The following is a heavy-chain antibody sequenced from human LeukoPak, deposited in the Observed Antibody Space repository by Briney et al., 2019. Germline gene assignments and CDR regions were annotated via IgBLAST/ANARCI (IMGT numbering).Heavy chain of an antibody. CDR3: ARESIIPAARGDY. CDR2: INPNSGGT. Sequence: ALVKVSCKASGYTFTGYFIHWVRQVPGQGLEWMGWINPNSGGTNYAQKFQGRVTMTRDTSTNTAYMELSRLRSDDTAIYYCARESIIPAARGDYWGQGTLVTVSS. V-gene: IGHV1-2*02. D-gene: IGHD2-2*01. J-gene: IGHJ4*02. CDR1: GYTFTGYF.